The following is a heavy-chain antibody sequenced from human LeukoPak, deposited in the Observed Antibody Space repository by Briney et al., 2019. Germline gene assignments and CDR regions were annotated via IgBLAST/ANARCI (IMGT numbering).Heavy chain of an antibody. Sequence: SVKVSCKAAGFTFTSSAMQWVRQARGQRLEWIGWIVVGSGNTNYAQKFQERVTITRDMSTSTAYMELSSLRSEDTAVYYCAAASIVVVPAAFDYWGQGTLVTVSS. J-gene: IGHJ4*02. CDR3: AAASIVVVPAAFDY. CDR2: IVVGSGNT. CDR1: GFTFTSSA. D-gene: IGHD2-2*01. V-gene: IGHV1-58*02.